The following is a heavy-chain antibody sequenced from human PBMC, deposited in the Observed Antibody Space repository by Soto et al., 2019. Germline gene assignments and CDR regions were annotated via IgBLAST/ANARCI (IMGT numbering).Heavy chain of an antibody. CDR1: GGSFSGYY. J-gene: IGHJ6*02. V-gene: IGHV4-34*01. CDR3: ARAKTSHYYYYGMDV. Sequence: PSETLSLTCAVYGGSFSGYYWSWIRQPPGKGLEWIGEINHSGSTNYNPSLKSRVTISVDTSKNQFSLKLSSVTAADTAVYYCARAKTSHYYYYGMDVWGQGTTVTVSS. CDR2: INHSGST.